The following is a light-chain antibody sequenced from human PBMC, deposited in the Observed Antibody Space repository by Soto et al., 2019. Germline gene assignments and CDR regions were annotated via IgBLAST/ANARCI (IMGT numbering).Light chain of an antibody. CDR1: SSDVGGFNF. V-gene: IGLV2-14*01. CDR3: SSYTARSTIV. CDR2: DVS. J-gene: IGLJ1*01. Sequence: QSVLTQPASVSGSPGQSITISCTGTSSDVGGFNFVSWYQQPPGKAPKLMIYDVSHRPSGVSNRFSGSKSGNTAFLTISGLQAEDEGDYYCSSYTARSTIVFGTGTKLSVL.